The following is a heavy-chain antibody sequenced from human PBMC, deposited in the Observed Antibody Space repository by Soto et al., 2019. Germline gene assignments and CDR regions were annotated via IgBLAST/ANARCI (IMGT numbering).Heavy chain of an antibody. Sequence: PSETVSLTCTEAEGAISGYYWSWIRQPPGKGLERIGYIYYSGSTNYNPSLKSRVTISVDTSKNQFSLKLSSVTAADTAVYYCARDVFHFDYWGQGTLVTVSS. D-gene: IGHD3-3*01. J-gene: IGHJ4*02. CDR2: IYYSGST. CDR1: EGAISGYY. CDR3: ARDVFHFDY. V-gene: IGHV4-59*01.